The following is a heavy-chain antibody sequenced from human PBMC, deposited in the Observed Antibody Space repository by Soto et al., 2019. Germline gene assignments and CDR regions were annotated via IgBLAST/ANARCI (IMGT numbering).Heavy chain of an antibody. CDR2: ISRFSDRT. CDR1: VVNFNIYV. J-gene: IGHJ4*02. V-gene: IGHV3-21*06. CDR3: ARVGAYFGEFDYFGN. Sequence: SMRLVCSASVVNFNIYVVDWVRQAPGKWLEWVSSISRFSDRTYYADSVKGRFAIFRANAENSVYLQVNSLRAEDTAVYYCARVGAYFGEFDYFGNWGQGTLRSVSS. D-gene: IGHD3-10*01.